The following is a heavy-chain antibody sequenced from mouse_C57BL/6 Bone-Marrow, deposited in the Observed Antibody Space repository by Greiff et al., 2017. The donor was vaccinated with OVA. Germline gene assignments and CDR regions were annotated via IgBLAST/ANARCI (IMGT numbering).Heavy chain of an antibody. CDR2: IDPSDSYT. J-gene: IGHJ3*01. CDR3: AREDYYSNYPFAY. D-gene: IGHD2-5*01. Sequence: VQLQQSGAELVKPGASVKLSCKASGYTFTSYWMQWVKQRPGQGLEWIGEIDPSDSYTNYNQKFKGKATLTVDTSSSTAYMQLSSLTSEDSAVYYCAREDYYSNYPFAYWGQGTLVTVSA. V-gene: IGHV1-50*01. CDR1: GYTFTSYW.